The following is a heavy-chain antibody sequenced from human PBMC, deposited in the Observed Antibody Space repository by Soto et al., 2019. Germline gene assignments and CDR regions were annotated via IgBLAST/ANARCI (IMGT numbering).Heavy chain of an antibody. CDR1: GFTFIDYA. CDR3: ANGDRFGGIIDS. Sequence: EVQLLDSGGGLVQPGGSLRLSCAASGFTFIDYAMSWFRQAPWKGLEWDATIRTVGHSTFSAHSVKGRYTISKDNSKKTLYLQLHSLRDENTAFYFCANGDRFGGIIDSSGHGTLVTVSS. CDR2: IRTVGHST. J-gene: IGHJ5*01. V-gene: IGHV3-23*01. D-gene: IGHD3-10*01.